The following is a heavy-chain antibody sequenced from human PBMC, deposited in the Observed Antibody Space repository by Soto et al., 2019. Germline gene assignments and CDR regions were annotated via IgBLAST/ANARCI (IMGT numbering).Heavy chain of an antibody. CDR3: ARGRDIVVVPAAILYYYMDV. J-gene: IGHJ6*03. CDR2: INHSGST. Sequence: SETLSLTCAVYGGSFSGYYWSWIRQPPGKGLEWIGEINHSGSTNYNPSLKSRVTISVDTSKNQFSLKLSSVTAADTAVYYCARGRDIVVVPAAILYYYMDVWGKGTTVTVSS. CDR1: GGSFSGYY. V-gene: IGHV4-34*01. D-gene: IGHD2-2*01.